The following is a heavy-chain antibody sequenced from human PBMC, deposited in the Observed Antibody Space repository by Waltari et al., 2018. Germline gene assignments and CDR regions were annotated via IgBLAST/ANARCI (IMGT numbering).Heavy chain of an antibody. Sequence: EEQLVESGGGLVQPGDSLRLSCAASGFTYSNHWMHWVRQAPGKGLGWVSRINCDGSTSNYADSVKGRFTISRDNTKKTLYLQMKRLRVEDTAVYYCARLAPKTYRSPVPGRDYYYGLDVWGQGTTVTVSS. J-gene: IGHJ6*02. CDR3: ARLAPKTYRSPVPGRDYYYGLDV. D-gene: IGHD6-13*01. CDR2: INCDGSTS. V-gene: IGHV3-74*01. CDR1: GFTYSNHW.